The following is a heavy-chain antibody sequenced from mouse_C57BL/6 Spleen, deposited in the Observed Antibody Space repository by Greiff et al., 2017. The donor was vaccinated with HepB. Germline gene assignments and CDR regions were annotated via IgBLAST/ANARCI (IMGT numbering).Heavy chain of an antibody. CDR1: GFTFSDYY. J-gene: IGHJ2*01. Sequence: EVMLVESGGGLVQPGGSLKLSCAASGFTFSDYYMYWVRQTPEKRLEWVAYISNGGGSTYYPDTVKGRFTISRDNAKNTLYLQMSRLKSEDTAMYYCARRDSSGYGLDYWGQGTTLTVSS. CDR3: ARRDSSGYGLDY. D-gene: IGHD3-2*02. V-gene: IGHV5-12*01. CDR2: ISNGGGST.